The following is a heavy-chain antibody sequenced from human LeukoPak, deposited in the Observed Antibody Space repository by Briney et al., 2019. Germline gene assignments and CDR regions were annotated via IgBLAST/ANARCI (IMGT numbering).Heavy chain of an antibody. V-gene: IGHV1-18*01. CDR2: ISAYNGNT. J-gene: IGHJ6*02. CDR3: ARLPPGGYYGMDV. CDR1: GYTFTSYG. Sequence: ASVKVSCKASGYTFTSYGISWVRQAPGQGLEWMGWISAYNGNTNYAQKLQGRVTTTTDTSTSTAYMELRSLRSDDTAVYYCARLPPGGYYGMDVWGQGTTVTVSS.